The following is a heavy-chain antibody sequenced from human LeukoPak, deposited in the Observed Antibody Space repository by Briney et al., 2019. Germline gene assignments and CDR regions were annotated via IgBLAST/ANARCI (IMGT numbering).Heavy chain of an antibody. V-gene: IGHV4-59*01. CDR1: GGSISSYY. CDR3: ARTSGSSWYRGRYYFDY. CDR2: IYDRGST. Sequence: PSETLSLTCTVSGGSISSYYWSWIRQPPGKGLEWIGNIYDRGSTKYNPSLKSRVTISVDTSKNQFSLKLSSVTAADTAVYYCARTSGSSWYRGRYYFDYWGQGTLVTVSS. D-gene: IGHD6-13*01. J-gene: IGHJ4*02.